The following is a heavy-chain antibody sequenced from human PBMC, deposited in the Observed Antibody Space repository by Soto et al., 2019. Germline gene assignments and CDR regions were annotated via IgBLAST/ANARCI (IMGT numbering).Heavy chain of an antibody. V-gene: IGHV1-69*12. CDR2: IIPIFGTA. CDR3: ARPLEVVPPYYYYFGMEV. CDR1: GGTFSSYA. J-gene: IGHJ6*02. D-gene: IGHD2-15*01. Sequence: QVQLVQSGAEVKKPGSSVKVSCKASGGTFSSYAISWVRQAPGQGLEWMGGIIPIFGTANYAQKFQGRVTITADESTSTAFMELSSLRSEDTAVYYCARPLEVVPPYYYYFGMEVWGHGTTVTASS.